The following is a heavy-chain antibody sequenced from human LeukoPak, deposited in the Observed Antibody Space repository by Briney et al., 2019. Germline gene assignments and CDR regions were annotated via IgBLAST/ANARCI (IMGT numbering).Heavy chain of an antibody. CDR3: AGYSSGWFGAFDI. V-gene: IGHV3-11*04. CDR2: ISSSGGTI. J-gene: IGHJ3*02. CDR1: GFTFSDYY. Sequence: GGSLRLSCAASGFTFSDYYMSWIRQAPGTGLEWVSYISSSGGTIYYADSVKGRFTISRDNAKSSLYLQMNSLRAEDTAVYYCAGYSSGWFGAFDIWGQGTMVTVSS. D-gene: IGHD6-19*01.